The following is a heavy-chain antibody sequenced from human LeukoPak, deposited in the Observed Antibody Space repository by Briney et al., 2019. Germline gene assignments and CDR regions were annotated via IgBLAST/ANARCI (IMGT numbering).Heavy chain of an antibody. Sequence: PAGGSLRLSCTASGFTFDDYAMHWVRQGPGKGLEWVSGISWNSGSINYADSVKGRFTISRDNAKNSLYLQMNNLRAEDTALYYCAKAPTGYSSSWIDYWGQGTLVTVSS. CDR1: GFTFDDYA. CDR2: ISWNSGSI. J-gene: IGHJ4*02. D-gene: IGHD6-13*01. CDR3: AKAPTGYSSSWIDY. V-gene: IGHV3-9*01.